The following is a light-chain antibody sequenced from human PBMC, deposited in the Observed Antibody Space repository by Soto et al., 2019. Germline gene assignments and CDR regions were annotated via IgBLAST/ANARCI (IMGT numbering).Light chain of an antibody. CDR1: SSNIWAGYD. V-gene: IGLV1-40*01. CDR2: GNS. J-gene: IGLJ3*02. CDR3: QSYDSSLSGWV. Sequence: QSVLTQPPSVSGAPGQRVTISCTGSSSNIWAGYDVHWYQQLPGTAPKLLIYGNSNRPSGVPDRFSGSKSGTSASLAITGLQAEDDADYTCQSYDSSLSGWVFGGGTKLTVL.